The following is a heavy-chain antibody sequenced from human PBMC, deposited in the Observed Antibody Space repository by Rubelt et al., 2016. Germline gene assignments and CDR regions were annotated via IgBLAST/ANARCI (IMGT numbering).Heavy chain of an antibody. CDR2: IYYSGST. CDR1: GGSISSNY. V-gene: IGHV4-39*01. CDR3: AGRNGDKYYYYGMDV. J-gene: IGHJ6*02. D-gene: IGHD2-8*01. Sequence: QVQLQESGPGLVKPSETLSLTCTVSGGSISSNYWGWIRQPPGKGLEWIGSIYYSGSTYYNPSLKSRVTISVDTAKNQFSLKLSSVTAADTAVYYCAGRNGDKYYYYGMDVWGQGTTVTVSS.